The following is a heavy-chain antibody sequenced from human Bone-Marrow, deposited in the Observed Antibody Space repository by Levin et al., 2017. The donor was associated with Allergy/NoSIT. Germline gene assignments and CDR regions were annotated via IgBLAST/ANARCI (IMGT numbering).Heavy chain of an antibody. Sequence: PGGSLRLSCAASGFTFSSYGMHWVRQAPGKGLEWVAVIWYDGSNKYYADSVKGRFTISRDNSKNTLYLQMNSLRAEDTAVYYCARDSILGGGNSLLDPWGQGTLVTVSS. D-gene: IGHD3-3*02. CDR1: GFTFSSYG. CDR2: IWYDGSNK. V-gene: IGHV3-33*01. J-gene: IGHJ5*02. CDR3: ARDSILGGGNSLLDP.